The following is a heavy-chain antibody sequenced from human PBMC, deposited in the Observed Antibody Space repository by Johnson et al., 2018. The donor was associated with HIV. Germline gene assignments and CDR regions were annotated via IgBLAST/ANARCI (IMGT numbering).Heavy chain of an antibody. CDR1: GFSFDDYA. Sequence: VQLVESGGGLVQPGRSLRLSCAASGFSFDDYAMHWVRQAPGKGLEWVSGISWNGGSTGYADSVKGRFIISRDNARNSVFLQMNSLRAEDTAVYYCAKERNWSAYASASPGAFDMWGQGTMVTVSS. D-gene: IGHD6-6*01. V-gene: IGHV3-9*01. CDR3: AKERNWSAYASASPGAFDM. J-gene: IGHJ3*02. CDR2: ISWNGGST.